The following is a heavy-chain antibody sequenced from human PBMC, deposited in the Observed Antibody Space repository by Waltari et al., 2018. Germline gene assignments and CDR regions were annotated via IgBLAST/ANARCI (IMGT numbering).Heavy chain of an antibody. V-gene: IGHV1-69*14. CDR2: IIPIFGTA. CDR1: GGTFSSSA. CDR3: ARDSIAAAGTGYFQH. Sequence: QVPLVQSGAAVKKPGSSVKVSCKASGGTFSSSAITWLPQAPGQGLEWMGGIIPIFGTANYAQKFQGRVTITADKSTSTAYMELSSLRSEDTAVYYCARDSIAAAGTGYFQHWGQGTLVTVSS. D-gene: IGHD6-13*01. J-gene: IGHJ1*01.